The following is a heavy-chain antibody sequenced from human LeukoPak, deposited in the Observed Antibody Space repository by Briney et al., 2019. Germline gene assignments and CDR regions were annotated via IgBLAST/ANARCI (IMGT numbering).Heavy chain of an antibody. CDR1: GYTFTSYG. J-gene: IGHJ6*03. CDR2: IYRNSGGT. Sequence: ASVKVSCKASGYTFTSYGISWVRQAPGQGLEWMGWIYRNSGGTNYAQKFQGRVTMTRDTSISTAYMELSRLRSDDTAVYYCARSEQFPYYMDVWGKGTTVTVSS. V-gene: IGHV1-2*02. D-gene: IGHD6-19*01. CDR3: ARSEQFPYYMDV.